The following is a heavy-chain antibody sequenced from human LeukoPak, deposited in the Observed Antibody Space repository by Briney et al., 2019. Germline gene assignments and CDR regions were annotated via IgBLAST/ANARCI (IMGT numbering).Heavy chain of an antibody. V-gene: IGHV4-59*01. CDR1: GGSISSYY. D-gene: IGHD5-18*01. Sequence: PSETLSLTCTVSGGSISSYYWSWIRQLPGRGLEWIGYIYYSGSTNYNLSLKSRVTISVDTSKNQFSLKLSSVTAADTAVYYCARGSRGYSYGYDYWGQGTLVTVSS. J-gene: IGHJ4*02. CDR3: ARGSRGYSYGYDY. CDR2: IYYSGST.